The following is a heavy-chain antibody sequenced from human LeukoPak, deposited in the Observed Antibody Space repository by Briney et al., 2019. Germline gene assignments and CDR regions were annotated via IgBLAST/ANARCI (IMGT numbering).Heavy chain of an antibody. D-gene: IGHD1-26*01. CDR2: ISSSSSYI. V-gene: IGHV3-21*06. CDR1: GFTFDDYG. CDR3: GRDGGRKDDY. J-gene: IGHJ4*02. Sequence: GGSLRLSCAASGFTFDDYGMSWVRQAPGKGLEWVSSISSSSSYIYYADSVKGRFTISRDNAKNSLYLQMNSLRAEDTAVYYCGRDGGRKDDYWGQGTLVTVSS.